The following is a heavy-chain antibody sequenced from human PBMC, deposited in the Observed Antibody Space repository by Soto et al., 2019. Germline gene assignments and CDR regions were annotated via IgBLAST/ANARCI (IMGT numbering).Heavy chain of an antibody. J-gene: IGHJ4*02. CDR1: GGSFSGYY. Sequence: SETLSLTCAVYGGSFSGYYWSWIRQPPGKGLEWIGEINHSGGTNYNPSLKSRVTISVDTSKNQFSLKLSSVTAADTAVYYCARHHLQLGVGYWGQGTRVTVSS. CDR2: INHSGGT. CDR3: ARHHLQLGVGY. V-gene: IGHV4-34*01. D-gene: IGHD5-18*01.